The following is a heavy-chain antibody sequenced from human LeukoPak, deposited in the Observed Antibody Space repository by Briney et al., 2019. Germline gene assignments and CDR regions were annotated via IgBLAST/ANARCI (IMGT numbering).Heavy chain of an antibody. CDR2: IWSDATNQ. V-gene: IGHV3-33*06. CDR1: GFTFSHFG. CDR3: AKAAQRGFDYSNSLEH. D-gene: IGHD4-11*01. Sequence: GTSLRLSCEASGFTFSHFGMHWVRQAPGKGLEWVAVIWSDATNQYYGDSVKGRFTISRDNFKKTLSIQMDSLRAEDTDVYYCAKAAQRGFDYSNSLEHWGQGSLVTVSS. J-gene: IGHJ4*02.